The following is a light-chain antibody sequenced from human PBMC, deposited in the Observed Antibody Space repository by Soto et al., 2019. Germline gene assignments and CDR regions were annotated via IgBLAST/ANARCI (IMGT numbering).Light chain of an antibody. Sequence: EIVLTQSPGTLSLSPGEGTTLSCRTSRSISSSYLAWYQQKPGQAPRLLIYGASSRATGIPDRFSGSGSETDFTLTISILEPEDFAVYYCQQYGNSLFTFGPGTKVDIK. J-gene: IGKJ3*01. CDR3: QQYGNSLFT. CDR2: GAS. CDR1: RSISSSY. V-gene: IGKV3-20*01.